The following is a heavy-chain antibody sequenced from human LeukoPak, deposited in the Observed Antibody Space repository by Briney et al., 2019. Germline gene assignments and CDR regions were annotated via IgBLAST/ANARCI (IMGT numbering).Heavy chain of an antibody. CDR2: IYSSGST. D-gene: IGHD3-22*01. J-gene: IGHJ4*02. CDR1: GGSISSGSYY. CDR3: ARDRYYDSSGPPD. V-gene: IGHV4-61*02. Sequence: SETLSLTCTVSGGSISSGSYYWSWIRQPAGKGLEWIGRIYSSGSTNYNPSLKSRVTNSVDTSKNQFSLKLSSVTAADTAVYYCARDRYYDSSGPPDWGQGTLVTVSS.